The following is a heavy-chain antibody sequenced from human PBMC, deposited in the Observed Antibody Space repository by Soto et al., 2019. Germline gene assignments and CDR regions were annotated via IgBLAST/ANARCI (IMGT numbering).Heavy chain of an antibody. J-gene: IGHJ5*02. CDR1: GGSISSGDYY. V-gene: IGHV4-39*01. CDR2: FYYSGIT. D-gene: IGHD1-26*01. CDR3: ATQEVGGSYVYTFDP. Sequence: SETLSLTCTVSGGSISSGDYYWSWIRQPPGKGLDWIVSFYYSGITYYNPSLKSRVTISVDTSKNQFSLKLSSVTAADTAVYYCATQEVGGSYVYTFDPWGQGTLVTVSS.